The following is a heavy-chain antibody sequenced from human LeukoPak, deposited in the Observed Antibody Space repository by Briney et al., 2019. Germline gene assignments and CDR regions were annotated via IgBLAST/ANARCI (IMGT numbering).Heavy chain of an antibody. CDR1: GFTFSSYA. J-gene: IGHJ4*02. CDR3: AKDIRGYYDSSGYFAY. CDR2: IRSKANSYAT. D-gene: IGHD3-22*01. V-gene: IGHV3-73*01. Sequence: GGSLRLSCAASGFTFSSYAMSWVRQASGKGLEWVGRIRSKANSYATAYAASVKGRFTISRDDSKNTAYLQMNSLRAEDTAVYYCAKDIRGYYDSSGYFAYWGQGTLVTVSS.